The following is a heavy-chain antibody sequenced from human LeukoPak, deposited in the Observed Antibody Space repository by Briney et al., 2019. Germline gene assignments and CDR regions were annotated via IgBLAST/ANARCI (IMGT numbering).Heavy chain of an antibody. V-gene: IGHV4-30-4*01. CDR1: GGSISSGDYY. D-gene: IGHD2-2*01. CDR2: IYYRGST. CDR3: ARWSIVVVPAAMAVDAFDV. J-gene: IGHJ3*01. Sequence: PSETLSLTCTVSGGSISSGDYYWSWIRQPPGKGLEWIGYIYYRGSTYYNPSLKSRVTISVDTSKNQFSLKLSSVTAADTAVYYCARWSIVVVPAAMAVDAFDVWGQGTMVTVSS.